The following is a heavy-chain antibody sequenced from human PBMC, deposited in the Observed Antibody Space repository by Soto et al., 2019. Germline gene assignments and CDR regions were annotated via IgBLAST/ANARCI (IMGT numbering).Heavy chain of an antibody. CDR3: ARDPPLGYCSGGSCLGGWFDP. CDR1: GFTFSSYS. Sequence: GGSLRLSCASSGFTFSSYSMNLVRQAPGKGLEWVSYISSSSSTIYYADSVKGRFTISRDNAKNSLYLQMNSLRAEDTAVYYCARDPPLGYCSGGSCLGGWFDPWGQGTLVTVSS. D-gene: IGHD2-15*01. CDR2: ISSSSSTI. J-gene: IGHJ5*02. V-gene: IGHV3-48*01.